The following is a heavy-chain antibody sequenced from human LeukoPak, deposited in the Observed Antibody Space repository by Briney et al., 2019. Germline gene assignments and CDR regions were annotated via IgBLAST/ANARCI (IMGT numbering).Heavy chain of an antibody. J-gene: IGHJ6*03. Sequence: SETLSLTCTVSGGSISSYYWSWIRQPPGKGLEWIGYIYYSGSTNYNPSLKSRVTISVDTSKNQFSLKLSSVTAADTAVYYCARVGKIFGVVKVVAKRNYYYYYMDVWGKGTTVTVSS. D-gene: IGHD3-3*01. CDR2: IYYSGST. CDR3: ARVGKIFGVVKVVAKRNYYYYYMDV. CDR1: GGSISSYY. V-gene: IGHV4-59*12.